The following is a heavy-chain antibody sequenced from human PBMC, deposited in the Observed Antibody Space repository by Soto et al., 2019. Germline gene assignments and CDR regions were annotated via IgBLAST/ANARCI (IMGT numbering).Heavy chain of an antibody. J-gene: IGHJ6*02. D-gene: IGHD3-16*02. CDR2: IYSGGST. Sequence: GGSLRLSCAASGFTVSSNYMSWVRQAPGKGLEWVSVIYSGGSTYYADSVKGRFTISRDNSKNTLYLQMNSLRAEDTAVYYCARDGSGYYDYVWGSYRYNYYGMDVWGQGTTVTVSS. CDR1: GFTVSSNY. CDR3: ARDGSGYYDYVWGSYRYNYYGMDV. V-gene: IGHV3-53*01.